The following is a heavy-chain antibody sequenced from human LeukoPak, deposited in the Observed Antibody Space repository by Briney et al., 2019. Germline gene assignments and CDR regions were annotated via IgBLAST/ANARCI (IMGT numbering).Heavy chain of an antibody. CDR2: ISNNSNVK. J-gene: IGHJ4*02. CDR3: AREYRSSNSHFDY. D-gene: IGHD6-13*01. CDR1: GFTFNFYT. Sequence: GGSLRLSCAASGFTFNFYTMNWVRQAPGKGLEWVSYISNNSNVKYYVDFVKGRFTISRDNVKNSLYLQMNSLTAVDAAVYYCAREYRSSNSHFDYWGQGSLVTVSS. V-gene: IGHV3-48*04.